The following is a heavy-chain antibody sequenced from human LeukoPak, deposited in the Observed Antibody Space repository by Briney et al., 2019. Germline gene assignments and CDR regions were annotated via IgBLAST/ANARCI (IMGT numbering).Heavy chain of an antibody. D-gene: IGHD6-19*01. J-gene: IGHJ4*02. CDR1: GLTVSSNC. Sequence: PGGSLRLSCVASGLTVSSNCMSWVRQAPGRGLEWVSVIYSDGSIYYSDSVRGRFTISRDNSKNTLFLQMNSLRAEDTAVYYCAKTNVEQWLVNGFDYWGQGTLVTVSS. CDR3: AKTNVEQWLVNGFDY. V-gene: IGHV3-53*01. CDR2: IYSDGSI.